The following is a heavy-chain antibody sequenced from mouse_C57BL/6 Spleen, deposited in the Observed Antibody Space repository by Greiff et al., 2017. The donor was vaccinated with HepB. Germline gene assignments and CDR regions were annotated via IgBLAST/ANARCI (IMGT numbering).Heavy chain of an antibody. J-gene: IGHJ3*01. Sequence: VQLQQPGAELVKPGASVKMSCKASGYTFTSYWITWVKQRPGQGLEWIGDIYPGSGSTNYNEKFKSKATLTVDTSSSTAYMQLSSLTSEDSAVYYCAREGVYEYDESWFAYWGQGTLVTVSA. CDR2: IYPGSGST. D-gene: IGHD2-4*01. CDR3: AREGVYEYDESWFAY. V-gene: IGHV1-55*01. CDR1: GYTFTSYW.